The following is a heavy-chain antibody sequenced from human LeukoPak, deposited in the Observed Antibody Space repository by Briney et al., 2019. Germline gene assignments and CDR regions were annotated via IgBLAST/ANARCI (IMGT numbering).Heavy chain of an antibody. D-gene: IGHD2-15*01. CDR2: IYTSGST. V-gene: IGHV4-61*02. Sequence: PSETLSLTCTVSRGSISSGSYYWSWIRQPAGKGLEWIGRIYTSGSTNYNPSLKSRVSTSVDTSKNQFSLKLSSVTAADTAVYYCAREAVCYGGGCYSSWFDPWGQGTLVTVSS. CDR3: AREAVCYGGGCYSSWFDP. J-gene: IGHJ5*02. CDR1: RGSISSGSYY.